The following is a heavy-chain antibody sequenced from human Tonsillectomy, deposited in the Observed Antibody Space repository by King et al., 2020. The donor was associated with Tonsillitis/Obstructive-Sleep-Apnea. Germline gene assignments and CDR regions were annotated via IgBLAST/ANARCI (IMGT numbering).Heavy chain of an antibody. CDR2: ISAHNGHT. J-gene: IGHJ4*02. Sequence: QVQLVQSGAEVKKPGASVKVSCKASGYTFTSYGISWVRQAPGQGLEWMAWISAHNGHTNYAQKLQGRVTMTTDASTSTAYMELRSLRSDDTAVYYCARDSMSHYYDSSAYYTFNYWGQGTLVTVSS. CDR3: ARDSMSHYYDSSAYYTFNY. D-gene: IGHD3-22*01. CDR1: GYTFTSYG. V-gene: IGHV1-18*01.